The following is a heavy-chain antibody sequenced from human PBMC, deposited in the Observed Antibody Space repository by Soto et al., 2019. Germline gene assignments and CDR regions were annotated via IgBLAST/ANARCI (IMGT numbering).Heavy chain of an antibody. CDR1: GGTFSSYA. V-gene: IGHV1-69*01. J-gene: IGHJ6*02. CDR2: IIPIFGTA. CDR3: AKAGSGYYTRGYYYYGMDV. D-gene: IGHD3-3*01. Sequence: QVQLVQSGAEVKKPGSSVKVSCKASGGTFSSYAISCVRQAPGQGLEWMGGIIPIFGTANYAQKFQGRVTITADESTSTAYMELSSLRSEDTAVYYCAKAGSGYYTRGYYYYGMDVWGQGTTVTVSS.